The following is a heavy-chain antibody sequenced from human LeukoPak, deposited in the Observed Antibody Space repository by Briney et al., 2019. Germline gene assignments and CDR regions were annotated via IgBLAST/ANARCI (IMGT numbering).Heavy chain of an antibody. CDR2: INPNSGGT. V-gene: IGHV1-2*02. J-gene: IGHJ6*02. CDR1: GYTFTGYY. D-gene: IGHD6-19*01. CDR3: ARSGYSSGWELGDYYYGMDV. Sequence: ASVKVSCKASGYTFTGYYMHWVRQAPGQGLEWMGWINPNSGGTNYAQKFQGRVTMTRDTSISTAYMELSRLRSDDTAVYYCARSGYSSGWELGDYYYGMDVWGQGTTVTVSS.